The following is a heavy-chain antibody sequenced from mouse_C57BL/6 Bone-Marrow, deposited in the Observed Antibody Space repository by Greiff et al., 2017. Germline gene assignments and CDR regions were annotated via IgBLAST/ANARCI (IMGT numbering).Heavy chain of an antibody. J-gene: IGHJ2*01. Sequence: EVQLQQSGPELVKPGASVKISCKASGYSFTGYYMNWVKQSPEKSLGWIGEINPSTGGTTYNQKFKAKATLTVDKSSSKAYMQLKSLTSEDSAVYYCARDLLYYYGSSYFDYWGQGTTLTVSS. CDR2: INPSTGGT. D-gene: IGHD1-1*01. CDR3: ARDLLYYYGSSYFDY. CDR1: GYSFTGYY. V-gene: IGHV1-42*01.